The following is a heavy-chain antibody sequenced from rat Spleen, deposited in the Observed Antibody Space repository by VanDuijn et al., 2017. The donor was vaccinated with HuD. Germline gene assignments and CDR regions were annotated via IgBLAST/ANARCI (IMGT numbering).Heavy chain of an antibody. CDR3: ARHSSTYYVMDA. J-gene: IGHJ4*01. CDR2: ITNAAGKV. CDR1: GFTFNNYW. V-gene: IGHV5-31*01. D-gene: IGHD1-2*01. Sequence: EVQLVESGGGLVQPGRSLKLSCVASGFTFNNYWMTWIRQAPGKGLEWVASITNAAGKVHYPDSVKGRFTVSRDNAKNTLYLQMNSLGSEDTATYYCARHSSTYYVMDAWGQGASVTVSS.